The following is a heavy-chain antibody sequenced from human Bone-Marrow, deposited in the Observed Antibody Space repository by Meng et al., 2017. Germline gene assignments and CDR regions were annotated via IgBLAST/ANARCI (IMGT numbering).Heavy chain of an antibody. CDR1: GFTFSSYE. CDR2: ISSSGSTI. Sequence: GGSLRLSCAASGFTFSSYEMNWVRQAPGKGLEWVSYISSSGSTIYYADSVKGRFTISRDNAKNSPYLQMNSLRAEDTAVYYCATSHCSGGSCFPGDYYYYGMDVWGQGTTVTVSS. D-gene: IGHD2-15*01. CDR3: ATSHCSGGSCFPGDYYYYGMDV. J-gene: IGHJ6*02. V-gene: IGHV3-48*03.